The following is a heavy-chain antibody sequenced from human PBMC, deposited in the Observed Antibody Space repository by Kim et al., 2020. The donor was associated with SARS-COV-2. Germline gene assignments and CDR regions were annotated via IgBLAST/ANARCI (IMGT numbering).Heavy chain of an antibody. D-gene: IGHD6-19*01. V-gene: IGHV3-9*01. Sequence: GGSLRLSCAASGFTFDDYAMHWVRQAPGKGLEWVSGISWNSGSIGYADSVKGRFTISRDNAKNSLYLQMNSLRAEDTALYYCAKDISSRLVAGTFLGYYYFYSGMDVWGQGTTVTVSS. CDR1: GFTFDDYA. CDR2: ISWNSGSI. J-gene: IGHJ6*02. CDR3: AKDISSRLVAGTFLGYYYFYSGMDV.